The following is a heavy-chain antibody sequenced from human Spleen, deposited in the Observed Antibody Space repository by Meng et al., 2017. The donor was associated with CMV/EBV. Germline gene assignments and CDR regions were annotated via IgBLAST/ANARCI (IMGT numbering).Heavy chain of an antibody. CDR2: IYWTDDR. D-gene: IGHD6-6*01. J-gene: IGHJ5*01. CDR3: GHRRWDSRSSNWWFDS. CDR1: LSLGSSGVD. Sequence: LSLGSSGVDGGWIRAPPGTGLEWLGIIYWTDDRRCRPSVKCRLTRTKDTTKYQEVLTITHMDPVSTGAYYCGHRRWDSRSSNWWFDSWGQGTLVTVSS. V-gene: IGHV2-5*01.